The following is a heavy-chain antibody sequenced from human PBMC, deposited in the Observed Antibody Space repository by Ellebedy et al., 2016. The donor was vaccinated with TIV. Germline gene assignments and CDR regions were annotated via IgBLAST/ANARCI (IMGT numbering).Heavy chain of an antibody. CDR3: ASAVAGTRNAFDI. CDR1: GFTFSTYW. V-gene: IGHV3-74*01. Sequence: GGSLRLXXAASGFTFSTYWMHWVRQVPGKGLVWVSRPNSDGSSTNYADSVKGRFTISRDNAKNTLYLQMNSLRAEDTAVYYCASAVAGTRNAFDIWGQGTMVTVSS. D-gene: IGHD6-19*01. CDR2: PNSDGSST. J-gene: IGHJ3*02.